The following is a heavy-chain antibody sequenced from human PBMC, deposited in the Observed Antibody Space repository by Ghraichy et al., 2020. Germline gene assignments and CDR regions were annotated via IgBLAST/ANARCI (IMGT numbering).Heavy chain of an antibody. Sequence: ESLNISCTVSGGSISSSSYYWGWIRQPPGKGLEWIGSIYYSGSTYYNPSLKSRVTISVDTSKNQFSLKLSSVTAADTAVYYWSRRGSGWDRGYFDYWGQGTLVTVSS. CDR3: SRRGSGWDRGYFDY. J-gene: IGHJ4*02. D-gene: IGHD6-19*01. V-gene: IGHV4-39*01. CDR2: IYYSGST. CDR1: GGSISSSSYY.